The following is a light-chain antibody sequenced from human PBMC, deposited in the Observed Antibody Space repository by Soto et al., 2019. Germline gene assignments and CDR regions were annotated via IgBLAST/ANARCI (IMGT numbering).Light chain of an antibody. V-gene: IGKV3-20*01. CDR2: GAS. Sequence: EIELTQSPGTLSLSPGERATLSCRASQSVSSSYLAWFQQKPGQAPRLVIYGASSRATGTPDRFSGSGCGTDFTLTISRLESEDFAVYYCQQSGSAPWTFGQGTKVEIK. J-gene: IGKJ1*01. CDR3: QQSGSAPWT. CDR1: QSVSSSY.